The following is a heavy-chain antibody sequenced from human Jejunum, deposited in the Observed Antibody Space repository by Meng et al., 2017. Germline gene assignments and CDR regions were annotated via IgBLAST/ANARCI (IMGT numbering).Heavy chain of an antibody. Sequence: QVQLEESGPGLVKPSGTLSLTCAVSGGSITTDWWNWVRQPPGKGLEWIGEIWHSGASNYNPSLRSRVTISVDKSKNQLSLKLNSVSAADTAVYYCARATAGNSEYFQNWGQGTLVTVSS. CDR1: GGSITTDW. J-gene: IGHJ1*01. D-gene: IGHD4-23*01. CDR3: ARATAGNSEYFQN. CDR2: IWHSGAS. V-gene: IGHV4-4*02.